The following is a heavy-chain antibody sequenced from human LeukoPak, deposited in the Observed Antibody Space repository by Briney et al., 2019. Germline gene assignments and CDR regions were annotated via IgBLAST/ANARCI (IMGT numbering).Heavy chain of an antibody. CDR3: ARDSGHTGYDLLDY. CDR2: IKHDGSEK. CDR1: GFTFNSYW. Sequence: GGSLRLPCADSGFTFNSYWMGWVRQTPGKGLERVANIKHDGSEKYYVDSVEGRFTISRDNAKNSLFLQMNSLRAEDTAVYYCARDSGHTGYDLLDYWGQGTLVTVSS. D-gene: IGHD5-12*01. V-gene: IGHV3-7*01. J-gene: IGHJ4*02.